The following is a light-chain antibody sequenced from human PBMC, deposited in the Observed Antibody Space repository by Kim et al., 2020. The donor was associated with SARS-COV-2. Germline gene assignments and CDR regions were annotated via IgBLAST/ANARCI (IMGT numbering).Light chain of an antibody. CDR1: SGGIASNY. CDR2: EDN. V-gene: IGLV6-57*01. Sequence: KTVTISCTRSSGGIASNYVQWYQQRPGSSPTTVIYEDNQSPSGVPDRFSGSIDSSSNSASLTISGLKTEDEADYYCQSYDSSNLWVFGGGTQLTVL. J-gene: IGLJ3*02. CDR3: QSYDSSNLWV.